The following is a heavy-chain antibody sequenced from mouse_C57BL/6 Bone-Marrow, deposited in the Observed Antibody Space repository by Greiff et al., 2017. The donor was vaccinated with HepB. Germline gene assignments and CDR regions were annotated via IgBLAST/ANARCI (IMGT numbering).Heavy chain of an antibody. CDR2: ISSGSSTI. Sequence: EVKLQESGGGLVKPGGSLKLSCAASGFTFSDYGMHWVRQAPEKGLEWVAYISSGSSTIYYADTVKGRFTISRDNAKNTLFLQMTSLRSEDTAMYYCARDYSKGGLAMDYWGQGTSVTVSS. J-gene: IGHJ4*01. CDR1: GFTFSDYG. V-gene: IGHV5-17*01. CDR3: ARDYSKGGLAMDY. D-gene: IGHD2-5*01.